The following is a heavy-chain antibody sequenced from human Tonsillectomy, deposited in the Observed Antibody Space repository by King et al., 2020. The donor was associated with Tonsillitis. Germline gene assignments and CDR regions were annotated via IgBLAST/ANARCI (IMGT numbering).Heavy chain of an antibody. CDR2: MYYSGTI. CDR1: GGSISSGDYY. D-gene: IGHD1-26*01. CDR3: ARYVSGSFDY. Sequence: LQLQESGPGVVKPSETLSLTCAVSGGSISSGDYYWDWIRQPPGKGLEWIGYMYYSGTIFSNPSLKSRITISGGTSENRFSLKLSSVTSADTAVYFCARYVSGSFDYWGQGALVTVSS. J-gene: IGHJ4*02. V-gene: IGHV4-39*01.